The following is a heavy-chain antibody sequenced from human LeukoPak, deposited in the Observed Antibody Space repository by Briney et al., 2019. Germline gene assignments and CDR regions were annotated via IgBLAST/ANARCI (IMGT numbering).Heavy chain of an antibody. V-gene: IGHV3-21*01. Sequence: GGSLRLSCAASGFTFSSYSMNWVRQAPGKGLEWVSSISSSSSYIYYADSVKGRFTISRDNAKNSLYLQMNSLRAEDTAVYYCARVGRYQLLQLDYWGQGTLVTVSS. CDR3: ARVGRYQLLQLDY. J-gene: IGHJ4*02. CDR2: ISSSSSYI. CDR1: GFTFSSYS. D-gene: IGHD2-2*01.